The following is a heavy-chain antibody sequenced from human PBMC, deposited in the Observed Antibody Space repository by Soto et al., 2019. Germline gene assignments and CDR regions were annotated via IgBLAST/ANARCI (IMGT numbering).Heavy chain of an antibody. CDR2: IYHSGRT. CDR1: GGSISSDNW. D-gene: IGHD6-19*01. V-gene: IGHV4-4*02. J-gene: IGHJ4*02. CDR3: ARDQDSGWGLGS. Sequence: QVQIQESGPGLVKPSGTLSLTYAVSGGSISSDNWWSWVRQPPGKGLERIGEIYHSGRTNYNPSLKSRFIISADKSKNQLSLQLSSVTAADTAVYYGARDQDSGWGLGSWGLGTLVTVSS.